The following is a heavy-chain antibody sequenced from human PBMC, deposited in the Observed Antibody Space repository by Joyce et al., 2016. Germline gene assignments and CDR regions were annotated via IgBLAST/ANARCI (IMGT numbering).Heavy chain of an antibody. CDR1: GLSFDLHSF. CDR2: VYLQGIT. V-gene: IGHV4-38-2*01. D-gene: IGHD5-18*01. J-gene: IGHJ2*01. Sequence: QVQLQESGPGLVKPSETLSLTCGVSGLSFDLHSFWGWIRQPPGKGLEWLGNVYLQGITHYSPSLKRRVTISMDTCKNQFSLNLNSLTAADTAVYFCARRPYNVHTPLGSDWYFDLWGRGTLVTVSS. CDR3: ARRPYNVHTPLGSDWYFDL.